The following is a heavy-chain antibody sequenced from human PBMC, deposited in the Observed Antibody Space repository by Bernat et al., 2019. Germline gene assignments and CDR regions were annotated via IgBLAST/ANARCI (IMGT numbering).Heavy chain of an antibody. CDR3: VFFSSDDYYYGMDV. J-gene: IGHJ6*02. D-gene: IGHD2-2*01. Sequence: QLQLQESGPGLVKPSETLSLTCTVSGGSISSSSYYWGWIRQPPGKGLEWIGSIYYSGSTYYNPSLKSRVTISVDTSKNQFSLKLSSVTAADTAVYYCVFFSSDDYYYGMDVWGQGTTVTVSS. V-gene: IGHV4-39*01. CDR1: GGSISSSSYY. CDR2: IYYSGST.